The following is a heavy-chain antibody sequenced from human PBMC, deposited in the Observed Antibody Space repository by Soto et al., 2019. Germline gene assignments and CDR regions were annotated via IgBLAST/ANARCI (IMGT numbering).Heavy chain of an antibody. CDR2: INAGNGNI. CDR3: ATNHCSGGSCYSPVGF. Sequence: QVQLVQSGAEVKKPGASVKVSCKASGYTFTNYAMHWVRQAPGQRLEWMGWINAGNGNIKYSQKFQGRVTFTRDTSASTAYMELSSLRSEDTAVYYCATNHCSGGSCYSPVGFWGQGTLVTVSS. D-gene: IGHD2-15*01. V-gene: IGHV1-3*01. J-gene: IGHJ4*02. CDR1: GYTFTNYA.